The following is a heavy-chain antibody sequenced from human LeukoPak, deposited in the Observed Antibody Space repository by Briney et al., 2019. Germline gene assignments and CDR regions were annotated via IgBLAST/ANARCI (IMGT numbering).Heavy chain of an antibody. J-gene: IGHJ4*02. CDR3: ARVRRGYSYGH. V-gene: IGHV4-34*01. CDR1: GGSFSGYY. Sequence: SETLSLTCAVYGGSFSGYYWSWIRQPPGKGLEWIGEINHSGSTNYNPSLKSRVTISVDTSKNQFSLKLSSVTAADTAVYYCARVRRGYSYGHWGQGTLVTVSS. D-gene: IGHD5-18*01. CDR2: INHSGST.